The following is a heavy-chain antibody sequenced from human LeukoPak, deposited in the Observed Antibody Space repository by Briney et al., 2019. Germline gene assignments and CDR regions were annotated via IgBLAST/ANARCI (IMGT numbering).Heavy chain of an antibody. CDR3: ARDFPGFDP. V-gene: IGHV3-21*01. CDR2: ISSSSSYI. CDR1: GFSFSSYT. D-gene: IGHD2/OR15-2a*01. Sequence: PWGSLSLSCAASGFSFSSYTMNWVRQAPGKGLEWVSSISSSSSYIYYADSVKGRFTISRDNAKNSLYLQMNSLRAEDTAVYYCARDFPGFDPWGQGTLVTVSS. J-gene: IGHJ5*02.